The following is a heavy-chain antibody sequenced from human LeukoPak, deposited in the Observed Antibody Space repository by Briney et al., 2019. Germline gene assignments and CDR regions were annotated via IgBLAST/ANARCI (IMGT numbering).Heavy chain of an antibody. V-gene: IGHV4-59*01. J-gene: IGHJ4*02. D-gene: IGHD3-16*02. Sequence: PSETLSLTCTVSGGSTSSYYWSWIRQPPGKGLEWIGYISYSGSTNYNPSLKSRVTISVDTSKNQFSLKVSSVTVADTAVYYCARYVWGSYPTFEDYWGQGTLVTVSS. CDR3: ARYVWGSYPTFEDY. CDR2: ISYSGST. CDR1: GGSTSSYY.